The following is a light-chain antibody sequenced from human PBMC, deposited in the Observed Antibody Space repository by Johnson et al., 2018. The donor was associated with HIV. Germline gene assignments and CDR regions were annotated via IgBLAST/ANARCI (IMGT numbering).Light chain of an antibody. Sequence: QSVLTQPPSVSAAPGQKVTISCSGSSSNIGNNYVSWYQQLPGTAPKLLIYENNKRPSGIPDRFSGSKSGTSATLGITGLQTWDEADYYCGTWDNSLSTGAVFVTGTKVTVL. V-gene: IGLV1-51*02. CDR1: SSNIGNNY. J-gene: IGLJ1*01. CDR3: GTWDNSLSTGAV. CDR2: ENN.